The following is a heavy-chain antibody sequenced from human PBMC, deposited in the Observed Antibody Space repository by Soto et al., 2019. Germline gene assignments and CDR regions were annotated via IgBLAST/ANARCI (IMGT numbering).Heavy chain of an antibody. CDR2: IYYSGST. V-gene: IGHV4-59*01. D-gene: IGHD2-15*01. CDR1: GGSISSYY. Sequence: SETLSLTCTVSGGSISSYYWSWIRQPPGKGLEWIGYIYYSGSTNYNPSLKSRVTISVGTSKNQFSLKLSSVTAADTAVYYCARGTSSPTPDYYYYYYMDVWGKGTTVTVSS. J-gene: IGHJ6*03. CDR3: ARGTSSPTPDYYYYYYMDV.